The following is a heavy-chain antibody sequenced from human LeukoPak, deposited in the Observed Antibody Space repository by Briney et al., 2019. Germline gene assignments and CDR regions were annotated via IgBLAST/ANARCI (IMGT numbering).Heavy chain of an antibody. V-gene: IGHV1-24*01. D-gene: IGHD3-10*01. J-gene: IGHJ6*04. CDR3: ATAMVRGVIPGSYYYYYGMDV. CDR2: FDPEDGET. CDR1: GYTLTELS. Sequence: GSVKVSCKVSGYTLTELSMHWVRQAPGKGLEWMGGFDPEDGETIYAQKFQGRVTMTEDTSTDTAYMELSSLRSEDTAVYYCATAMVRGVIPGSYYYYYGMDVWGKGTTVTVSS.